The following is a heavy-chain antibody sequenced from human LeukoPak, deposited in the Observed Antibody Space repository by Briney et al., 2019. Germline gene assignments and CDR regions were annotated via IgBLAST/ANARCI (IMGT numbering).Heavy chain of an antibody. V-gene: IGHV1-46*01. CDR2: INPSGGST. D-gene: IGHD6-19*01. CDR3: ARFAVHRRIAVDGQFGLDY. J-gene: IGHJ4*02. CDR1: GYTFTNYG. Sequence: ASVKVSCKASGYTFTNYGINWVRQAPGQGLEWMGIINPSGGSTNYAQKFQGRVTMTRDTSTSTVYMELSSLRSEDTAVYYCARFAVHRRIAVDGQFGLDYWGQGTLVTVSS.